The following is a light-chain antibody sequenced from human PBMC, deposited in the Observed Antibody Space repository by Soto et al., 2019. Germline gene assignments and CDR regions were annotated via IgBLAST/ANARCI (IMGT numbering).Light chain of an antibody. CDR2: AAS. CDR1: QGISSW. Sequence: DIQMTPSPSSVSASVGDRVTITCRASQGISSWLAWYQQKPGKAPTLLSYAASSLQSGVPSRSSGSGSVTDFTLAINSLQPEDCAHYYGQQANSFPLTFGGGTKVESK. V-gene: IGKV1-12*01. J-gene: IGKJ4*01. CDR3: QQANSFPLT.